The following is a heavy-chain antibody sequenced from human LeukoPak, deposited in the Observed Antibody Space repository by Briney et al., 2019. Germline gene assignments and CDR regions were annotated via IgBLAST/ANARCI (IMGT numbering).Heavy chain of an antibody. J-gene: IGHJ4*02. CDR1: GFTFSSYW. V-gene: IGHV3-30*18. Sequence: GGSLRLSCAASGFTFSSYWMSWVRQAPGKGLEWVAVISYDGSNKYYADSVKGRFTISRDNSKNTLYLQMNSLRAEDTAVYYCAKDLYSYGPPLDYWGQGTLVTVSS. D-gene: IGHD5-18*01. CDR3: AKDLYSYGPPLDY. CDR2: ISYDGSNK.